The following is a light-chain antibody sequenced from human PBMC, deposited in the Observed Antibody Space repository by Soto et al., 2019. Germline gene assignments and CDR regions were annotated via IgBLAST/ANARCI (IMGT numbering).Light chain of an antibody. V-gene: IGLV2-14*01. CDR1: SSDIGAYNY. CDR3: SSYTRMSALYV. Sequence: QSVLTQPASVSRSPGQSITISCTGTSSDIGAYNYVSWYQQHPGKAPILIIHDVSNRPSGVSNRFSGSKSGNTASLTISGLQAEDEADYYCSSYTRMSALYVFGPATKVTVL. J-gene: IGLJ1*01. CDR2: DVS.